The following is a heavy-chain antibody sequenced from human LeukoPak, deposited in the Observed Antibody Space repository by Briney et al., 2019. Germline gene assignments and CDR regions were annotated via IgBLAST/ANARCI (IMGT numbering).Heavy chain of an antibody. J-gene: IGHJ4*02. D-gene: IGHD3-22*01. V-gene: IGHV3-9*01. Sequence: GRSLRLSCAASGFTFDDYAMHWVRQAPGKGLEWVSGVSWNSGDIGYADSVKGRFTISRDNSKNTLYLQMNSLRAEDTAVYYCAKDKVYDSSGYYEGDLDYWGQGTLVTVSS. CDR2: VSWNSGDI. CDR1: GFTFDDYA. CDR3: AKDKVYDSSGYYEGDLDY.